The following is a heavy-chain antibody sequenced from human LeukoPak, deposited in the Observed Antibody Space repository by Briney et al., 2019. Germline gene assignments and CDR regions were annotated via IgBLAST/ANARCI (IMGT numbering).Heavy chain of an antibody. CDR2: ISGSGGST. Sequence: GGSLRLSCAASGFTFSSYAMSWVRQAPGKGLEWVSAISGSGGSTYYADSVKGRFTISRDNSKNTLYLQMNSLRAEDTAVYYRARRIREYSSGWYYFDYWGQGTLVTVSS. CDR3: ARRIREYSSGWYYFDY. D-gene: IGHD6-19*01. J-gene: IGHJ4*02. V-gene: IGHV3-23*01. CDR1: GFTFSSYA.